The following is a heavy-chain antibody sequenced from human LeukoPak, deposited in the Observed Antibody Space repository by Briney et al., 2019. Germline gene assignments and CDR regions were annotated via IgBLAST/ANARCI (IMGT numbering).Heavy chain of an antibody. CDR1: GRPIFRGGYY. J-gene: IGHJ6*03. CDR2: TYHDGHT. Sequence: SETLSLTCTVSGRPIFRGGYYWSWIRQHPGKGLEWIGHTYHDGHTYYNPSLKSRLTIPVDTSKNQFSLNLSSVTAAGTAVYYCARVPMGASDYYYMDVWGKGTTVTVSS. V-gene: IGHV4-31*03. D-gene: IGHD1-26*01. CDR3: ARVPMGASDYYYMDV.